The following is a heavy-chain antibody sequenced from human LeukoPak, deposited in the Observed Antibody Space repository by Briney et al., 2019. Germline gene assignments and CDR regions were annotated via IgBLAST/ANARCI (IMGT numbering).Heavy chain of an antibody. J-gene: IGHJ4*02. V-gene: IGHV4-39*02. CDR1: GDSISNHNYF. CDR3: ATSVYSSGWHPFFDY. Sequence: PSETLSLTCIVSGDSISNHNYFWGWIRQPPGKGLEWIGSIHYIGSTYFNLSLKSRVTVSVDTSKNHFSLKLSSVTAADTGVYYCATSVYSSGWHPFFDYWGQGAPVTVSS. CDR2: IHYIGST. D-gene: IGHD6-19*01.